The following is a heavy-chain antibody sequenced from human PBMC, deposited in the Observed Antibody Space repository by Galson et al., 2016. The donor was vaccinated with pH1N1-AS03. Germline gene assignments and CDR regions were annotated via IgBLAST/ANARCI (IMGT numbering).Heavy chain of an antibody. V-gene: IGHV3-23*01. D-gene: IGHD3-22*01. J-gene: IGHJ3*02. CDR2: ISNSGATT. CDR3: AKNRYYDSSADAFDI. CDR1: GFTLSSSA. Sequence: SLRLSCAASGFTLSSSAMSWVRQAPGKGLEWVSFISNSGATTHYADSVKGRFTISRENSRNTLYLQMNSRRDEDTAVYYCAKNRYYDSSADAFDIWGQGTLVTVSS.